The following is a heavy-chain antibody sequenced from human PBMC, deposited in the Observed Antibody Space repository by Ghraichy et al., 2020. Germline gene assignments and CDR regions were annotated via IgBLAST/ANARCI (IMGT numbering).Heavy chain of an antibody. CDR1: GFTFSSYA. V-gene: IGHV3-30*04. CDR3: ARDSHLDY. CDR2: ISYDGSNK. Sequence: LSLTCAASGFTFSSYAMHWVRQAPGKGLEWVAVISYDGSNKYYADSVKGRFTISRDNPKNTLYLQMNSLRAEDTAVYYCARDSHLDYWGQGTLVTVSS. J-gene: IGHJ4*02.